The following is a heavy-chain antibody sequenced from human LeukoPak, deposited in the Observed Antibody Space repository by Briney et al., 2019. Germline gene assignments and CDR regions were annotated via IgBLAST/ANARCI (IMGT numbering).Heavy chain of an antibody. Sequence: SETLSLTCAVYGGSSSGDYCNWIRQPPGKVLEWSGEINHSGSTNYNPSLKSRLTISLDTSKNHFYLRRTRLTAADTPVYYCARHGFYGACARRKFVPWGQGTLVTVSS. CDR1: GGSSSGDY. J-gene: IGHJ5*02. V-gene: IGHV4-34*01. D-gene: IGHD4-17*01. CDR3: ARHGFYGACARRKFVP. CDR2: INHSGST.